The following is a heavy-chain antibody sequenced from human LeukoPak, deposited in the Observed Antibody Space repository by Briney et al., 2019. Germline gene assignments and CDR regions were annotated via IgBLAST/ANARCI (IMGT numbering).Heavy chain of an antibody. CDR1: GGSFSGYY. J-gene: IGHJ4*02. CDR3: GRDYVWGSYLDY. Sequence: SETLSLTCAVSGGSFSGYYWSWIRQPPGKGLEWIGEINHSGSTNYNPSLKSRVTISVDTSKNQFSLKLSSVTAADTAVYYCGRDYVWGSYLDYWGQGTLVTVSS. CDR2: INHSGST. D-gene: IGHD3-16*01. V-gene: IGHV4-34*01.